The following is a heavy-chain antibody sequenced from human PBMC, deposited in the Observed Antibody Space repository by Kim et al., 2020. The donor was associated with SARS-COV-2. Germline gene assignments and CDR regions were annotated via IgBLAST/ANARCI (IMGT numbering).Heavy chain of an antibody. V-gene: IGHV7-4-1*02. CDR3: ARTLYYDSSGYPDH. CDR2: INTNTGNP. J-gene: IGHJ4*02. D-gene: IGHD3-22*01. CDR1: GYSFTRYA. Sequence: ASVKVSCKASGYSFTRYAMNWLRQAPGQGLEWMGWINTNTGNPTYAQGFTGRFVFSLDTSVSTAYLQISSLKAEDTAVYYCARTLYYDSSGYPDHWGQGTQVTVSS.